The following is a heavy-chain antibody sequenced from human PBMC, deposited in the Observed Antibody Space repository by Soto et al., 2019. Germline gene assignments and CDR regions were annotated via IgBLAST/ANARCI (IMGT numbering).Heavy chain of an antibody. Sequence: QVQLVQSGAEVKKPGASVKVSCKASGYTFTSYDINWVRQAPGQGREWMGWMNPNTGNTGYAQKFQGRFILTRDTSISTAYMELSSLSSEDTAEYYWARNPANTGYFEYWGQGTLVTVSS. CDR1: GYTFTSYD. V-gene: IGHV1-8*01. D-gene: IGHD2-8*02. CDR2: MNPNTGNT. CDR3: ARNPANTGYFEY. J-gene: IGHJ4*02.